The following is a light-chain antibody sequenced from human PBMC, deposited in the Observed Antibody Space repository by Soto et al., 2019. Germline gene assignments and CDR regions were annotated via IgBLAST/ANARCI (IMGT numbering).Light chain of an antibody. CDR2: KAS. Sequence: IQMTQSPSTLSVSVVDRVTSTCLASQSSNMWLAWYQQKPGKAPKLLIYKASTLESGVPSRFSGGGIGTEFSLSISSLQPDDFATYYCQQDTTYPNIFGQGTKVDI. V-gene: IGKV1-5*03. J-gene: IGKJ2*01. CDR1: QSSNMW. CDR3: QQDTTYPNI.